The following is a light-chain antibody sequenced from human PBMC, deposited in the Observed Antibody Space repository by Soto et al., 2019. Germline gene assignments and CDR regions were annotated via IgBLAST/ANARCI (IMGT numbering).Light chain of an antibody. V-gene: IGLV2-14*01. CDR2: DVS. CDR1: SSDVGSYNY. Sequence: QSALTQPASVSGSPGQSITISCSGTSSDVGSYNYVSWYQQHPDRAPKLMIYDVSNRPSGVSNRFSGSKSGNTASLTISGLQAEDDADYYCSSYTSSSTLLFGGGTKLTVL. J-gene: IGLJ2*01. CDR3: SSYTSSSTLL.